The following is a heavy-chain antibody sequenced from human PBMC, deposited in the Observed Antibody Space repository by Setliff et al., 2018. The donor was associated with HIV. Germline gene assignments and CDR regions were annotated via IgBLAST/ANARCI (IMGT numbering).Heavy chain of an antibody. CDR3: ARGRVLEWLLNH. CDR1: GFTFSNDA. Sequence: PGGSLRLSCAASGFTFSNDAMHWVRQAPVKGLEWVAVISYDGSDKYYADSVKGRFTISRDGSKNMIFLQMNSLRVDDTAVYYCARGRVLEWLLNHWGQGTRVTVSS. CDR2: ISYDGSDK. V-gene: IGHV3-30*04. J-gene: IGHJ4*02. D-gene: IGHD3-3*01.